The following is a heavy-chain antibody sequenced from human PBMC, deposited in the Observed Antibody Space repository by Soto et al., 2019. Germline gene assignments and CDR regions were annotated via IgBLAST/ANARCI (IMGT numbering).Heavy chain of an antibody. D-gene: IGHD2-2*01. CDR3: AKPNLYCSSTSCYDY. CDR2: ITGSGGNT. J-gene: IGHJ4*02. V-gene: IGHV3-23*01. Sequence: EVQLLESGGGLVQPGGSLRLSCVASGFTFTSYALSWVRQAPGRGLEWVSAITGSGGNTYYADSVKGRFTISRDNSKNTLYQQMGSLRAEDTAVYYCAKPNLYCSSTSCYDYWGQGTLVTVSS. CDR1: GFTFTSYA.